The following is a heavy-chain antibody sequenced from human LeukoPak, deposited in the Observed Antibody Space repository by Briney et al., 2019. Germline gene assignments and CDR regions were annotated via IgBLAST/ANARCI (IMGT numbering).Heavy chain of an antibody. J-gene: IGHJ4*02. Sequence: SETLSLTCAVYGGSFSGYYWSWIRQPPGKGLEWIGEINHSGSTNYNPSLKSRVTISVDTSKNQFSLKLSSVTAADTAVYYCARHVLPSGYYDSSGYYQKHNTFDYWGQGTLVTVSS. CDR2: INHSGST. D-gene: IGHD3-22*01. CDR1: GGSFSGYY. V-gene: IGHV4-34*01. CDR3: ARHVLPSGYYDSSGYYQKHNTFDY.